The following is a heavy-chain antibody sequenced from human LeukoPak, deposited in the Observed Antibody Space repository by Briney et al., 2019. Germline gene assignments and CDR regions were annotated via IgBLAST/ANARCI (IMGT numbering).Heavy chain of an antibody. CDR1: GFTVSTNY. CDR2: IYDGGST. J-gene: IGHJ3*02. CDR3: ARAPDNDAFDI. Sequence: GGSLRLSCAASGFTVSTNYMSWVRQAPGKGLEWVSVIYDGGSTYYADSVNDRFTISRDNSKNALFLQMNSLRADDTAVYYCARAPDNDAFDIWGQGTMVTVSS. V-gene: IGHV3-66*01. D-gene: IGHD1-14*01.